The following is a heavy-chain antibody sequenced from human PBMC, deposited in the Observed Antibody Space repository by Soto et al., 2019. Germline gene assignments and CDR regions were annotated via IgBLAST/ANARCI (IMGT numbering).Heavy chain of an antibody. CDR2: ISISGGTT. J-gene: IGHJ6*03. CDR1: GFTFSGYV. CDR3: AKNPGYMDV. Sequence: PGGSLRLSCAASGFTFSGYVMSWVRQAPGKGLEWVSYISISGGTTYYADSVKGRFTISRDNSSNTLYLQMNSLRAEDTAVYYCAKNPGYMDVWGEGTTVTVSS. V-gene: IGHV3-23*01.